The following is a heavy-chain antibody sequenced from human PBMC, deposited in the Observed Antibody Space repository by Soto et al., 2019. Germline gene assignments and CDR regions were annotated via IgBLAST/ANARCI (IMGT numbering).Heavy chain of an antibody. D-gene: IGHD3-10*02. CDR2: ISDDGSSI. J-gene: IGHJ4*02. CDR1: GFIFSDYG. CDR3: AKVADYVIST. V-gene: IGHV3-30*18. Sequence: EQLVEFGGGVVQPGGSLRLSCVASGFIFSDYGLHWVRQAPGKGLEWVAVISDDGSSIYYTESVKGRFTISRDNSKDTLYLQMASLRGDDTAVYYCAKVADYVISTWGQGTLVTVSS.